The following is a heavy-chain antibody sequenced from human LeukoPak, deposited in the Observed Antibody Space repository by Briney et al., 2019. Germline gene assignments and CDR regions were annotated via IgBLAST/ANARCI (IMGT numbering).Heavy chain of an antibody. V-gene: IGHV4-39*01. CDR3: ASRSGRELYFDY. CDR2: IYYSGST. CDR1: GGSISSSSYY. J-gene: IGHJ4*02. D-gene: IGHD1-26*01. Sequence: SETLSLTCTVSGGSISSSSYYWGWIRQPPGKGLEWIGSIYYSGSTYYNPSLKSRVTISVDTSKNQFSLKLSSVTAADTAVYYCASRSGRELYFDYWDQGTLVTVSS.